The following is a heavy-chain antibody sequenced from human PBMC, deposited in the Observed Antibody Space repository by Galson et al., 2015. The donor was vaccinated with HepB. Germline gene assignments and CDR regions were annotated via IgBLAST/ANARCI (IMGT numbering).Heavy chain of an antibody. CDR2: ISWNSGSM. V-gene: IGHV3-9*01. Sequence: SLRLSCAASGFIFDHYAIHWVRQGPGKGLEWVSGISWNSGSMGYADSVKGRFTISRDNAKNSLYLQMNSLGAEDTALYFCAKIITFMTDYYDSSGYYSHWGQGTLVTVSS. J-gene: IGHJ4*02. D-gene: IGHD3-22*01. CDR1: GFIFDHYA. CDR3: AKIITFMTDYYDSSGYYSH.